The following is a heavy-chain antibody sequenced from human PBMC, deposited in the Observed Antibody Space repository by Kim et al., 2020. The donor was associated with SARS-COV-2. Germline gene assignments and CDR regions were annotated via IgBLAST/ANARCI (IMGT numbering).Heavy chain of an antibody. CDR2: INPSGGST. J-gene: IGHJ5*02. V-gene: IGHV1-46*01. CDR3: ARDWGPGTYYTET. D-gene: IGHD3-10*01. CDR1: GYIFTKYN. Sequence: ASVKVSCKAFGYIFTKYNLHWVRQAPGQGLEWMGIINPSGGSTTYTQKFQGRLNMTRDTSTSTVYMELSSLRSEDSALYYCARDWGPGTYYTETWGQGTLVTVTS.